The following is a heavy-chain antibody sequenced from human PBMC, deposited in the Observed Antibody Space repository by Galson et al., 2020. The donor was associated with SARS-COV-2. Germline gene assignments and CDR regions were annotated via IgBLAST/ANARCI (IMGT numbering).Heavy chain of an antibody. CDR1: GFNFSIYG. J-gene: IGHJ4*02. CDR2: VRRSADNT. CDR3: AMRKYSFSYNLNY. D-gene: IGHD5-18*01. Sequence: TGGSLRLSCAASGFNFSIYGMHWVRQAPGKGLEWVSSVRRSADNTYYAKSVKGRFIISGDSSKNILYLQMNSLRAEDTAVYFCAMRKYSFSYNLNYWGQGILVTVSS. V-gene: IGHV3-23*01.